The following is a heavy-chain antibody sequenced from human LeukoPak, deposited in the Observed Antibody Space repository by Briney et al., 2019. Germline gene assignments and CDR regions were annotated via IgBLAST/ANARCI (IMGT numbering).Heavy chain of an antibody. CDR3: ARFSGYCSSTSCTPGD. D-gene: IGHD2-2*01. Sequence: GGSLRLSCAASGFTLRSYCMNWVRQAPGKGLEWVSSLNCSSSYIYYADSVKGRFTISRDNAKNSLYLQMNSLRAEDTAVYYCARFSGYCSSTSCTPGDWGQGTLVTVSS. CDR2: LNCSSSYI. CDR1: GFTLRSYC. J-gene: IGHJ4*02. V-gene: IGHV3-21*01.